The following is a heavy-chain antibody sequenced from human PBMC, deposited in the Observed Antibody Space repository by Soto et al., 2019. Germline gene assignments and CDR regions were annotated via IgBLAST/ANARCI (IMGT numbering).Heavy chain of an antibody. D-gene: IGHD6-19*01. CDR2: IYHGGTT. CDR1: VYSISSGAY. V-gene: IGHV4-38-2*02. Sequence: PSETLSLTCTVSVYSISSGAYWAWIRQPPGKGPEWIAIIYHGGTTFYNPSLKSRITISVDTSNNQFSLKLTSVTAADTAVYYCARVHVMVVAGSTFDYWGHGTLVTVSS. J-gene: IGHJ4*01. CDR3: ARVHVMVVAGSTFDY.